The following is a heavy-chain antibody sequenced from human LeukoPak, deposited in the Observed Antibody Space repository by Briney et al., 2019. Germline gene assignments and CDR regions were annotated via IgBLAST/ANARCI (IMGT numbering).Heavy chain of an antibody. CDR2: MNPNSGNS. CDR3: AREGLDY. J-gene: IGHJ4*02. Sequence: GASVKVSCKASGYTFTGYYMHWVRQATGQGLEWMGYMNPNSGNSAYAQKFQDRVTITTDASISTASMELSGLRSEATSLYYCAREGLDYWGQGTLVTVSS. CDR1: GYTFTGYY. V-gene: IGHV1-8*03.